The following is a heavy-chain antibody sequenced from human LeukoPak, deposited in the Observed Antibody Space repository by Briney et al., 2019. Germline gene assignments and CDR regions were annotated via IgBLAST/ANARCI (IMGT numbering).Heavy chain of an antibody. D-gene: IGHD2-21*02. CDR2: FDPEDGET. V-gene: IGHV1-24*01. CDR1: GYTLTELS. CDR3: ARSTRRYCGGDCHR. Sequence: GASVKVSCKVSGYTLTELSMHWVRQAPGKGLEWMGGFDPEDGETIYAQKFQGRVTITADESTSTAYMELSSLRSEDTAVYYCARSTRRYCGGDCHRWGQGTLVTVSS. J-gene: IGHJ4*02.